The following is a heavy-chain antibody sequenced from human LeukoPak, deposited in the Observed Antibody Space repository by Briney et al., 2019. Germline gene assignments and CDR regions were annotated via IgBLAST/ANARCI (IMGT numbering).Heavy chain of an antibody. V-gene: IGHV1-2*06. D-gene: IGHD6-6*01. Sequence: SVKVSCKASGYTFTGYYMHWVRQAPGQGLEWMGRLNPNSGGTNYAQKFQGRVTMTRDTSISTAYMELSRLRSDDTAVYYCATPASSIAARAKYGMDVWGQGTTVTVSS. CDR2: LNPNSGGT. CDR1: GYTFTGYY. CDR3: ATPASSIAARAKYGMDV. J-gene: IGHJ6*02.